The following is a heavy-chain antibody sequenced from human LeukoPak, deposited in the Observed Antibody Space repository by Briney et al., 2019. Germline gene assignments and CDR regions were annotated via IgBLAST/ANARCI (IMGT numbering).Heavy chain of an antibody. J-gene: IGHJ4*02. Sequence: GGSLRLSCAASGLTVNNNYMNWVRRAPGKGLEWVSALYIGGNTYYADSVRGRFTISRDNSKNTLYLQMNSLRAEDTAIYYCMTAAGYNFGQYWGQGTLVTVSS. CDR3: MTAAGYNFGQY. V-gene: IGHV3-53*01. CDR2: LYIGGNT. CDR1: GLTVNNNY. D-gene: IGHD5-18*01.